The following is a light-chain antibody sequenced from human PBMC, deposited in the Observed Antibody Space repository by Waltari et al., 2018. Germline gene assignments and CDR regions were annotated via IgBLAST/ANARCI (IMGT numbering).Light chain of an antibody. CDR3: QQRRNLPIT. CDR2: DVS. Sequence: EIALTQSPATLSLSPGERATLSCRASQSVRNYLAWYQQKPGQAPRLIIYDVSYRATAIPARFSGSGSGTDFTLTISSLEPEDFAVYYCQQRRNLPITFGQGTRLEIK. V-gene: IGKV3-11*01. J-gene: IGKJ5*01. CDR1: QSVRNY.